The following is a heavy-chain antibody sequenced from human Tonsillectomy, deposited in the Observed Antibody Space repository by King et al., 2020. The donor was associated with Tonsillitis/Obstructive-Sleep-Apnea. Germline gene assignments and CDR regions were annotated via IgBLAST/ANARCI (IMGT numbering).Heavy chain of an antibody. V-gene: IGHV4-59*08. CDR1: GGSITSYY. J-gene: IGHJ5*02. D-gene: IGHD1-14*01. Sequence: VQLQESGPGLVKPSETLSLTCTVSGGSITSYYWSWIRQPPGKGLEWIGYIYYSGTTKYNPSLKSRVTISVDTSMDQFSLKLSSGTAADTAVYYCARQYNQYNWFDPWGQGTLVTVSS. CDR2: IYYSGTT. CDR3: ARQYNQYNWFDP.